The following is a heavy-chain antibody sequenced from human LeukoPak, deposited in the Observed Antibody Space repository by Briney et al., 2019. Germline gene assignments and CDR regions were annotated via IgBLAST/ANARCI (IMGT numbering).Heavy chain of an antibody. D-gene: IGHD3-16*01. J-gene: IGHJ6*03. CDR2: IIDNGDMT. CDR1: GFNFNRYA. V-gene: IGHV3-23*01. Sequence: GGSLRLSCAASGFNFNRYAMSWVRQAPGKGLEWVSGIIDNGDMTYHANSVKGRFTISRDNSKNTLYLQMHSLRAEDTAVYYCAKLGGQEIYNYYVGVWGKGTTVAVSS. CDR3: AKLGGQEIYNYYVGV.